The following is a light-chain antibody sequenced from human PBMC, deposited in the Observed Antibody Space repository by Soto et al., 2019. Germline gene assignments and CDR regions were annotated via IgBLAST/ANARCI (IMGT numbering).Light chain of an antibody. V-gene: IGKV3-20*01. CDR2: GAS. Sequence: EIVLTQSPGTLSLSPGERATLSCRASQSVSSSYLAWYQQKPGQAPRLLIYGASSRATGIPDRFSGSGSGTDFTLTISRLEREDLAVYYCQQYGSSPPQYTFGQGTKLEIK. CDR3: QQYGSSPPQYT. J-gene: IGKJ2*01. CDR1: QSVSSSY.